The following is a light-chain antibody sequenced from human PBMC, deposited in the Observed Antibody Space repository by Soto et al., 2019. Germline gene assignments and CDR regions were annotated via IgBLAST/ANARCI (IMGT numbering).Light chain of an antibody. CDR3: QHRMNWPLT. J-gene: IGKJ5*01. CDR1: ENVNSN. Sequence: EIVMTQSPATLSVSPGERATLSCRSSENVNSNVAWWYQQKPGRPPRLLIFGAYTRASGIPGRFSVSGSETDFTLTISSLETEDFAVYYCQHRMNWPLTFGQGTRLEIK. CDR2: GAY. V-gene: IGKV3-15*01.